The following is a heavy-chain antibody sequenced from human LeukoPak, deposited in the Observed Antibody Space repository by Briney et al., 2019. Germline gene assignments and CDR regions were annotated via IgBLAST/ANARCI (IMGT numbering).Heavy chain of an antibody. CDR2: INHDGSEK. D-gene: IGHD3-22*01. Sequence: GGSLRLSCAASGFTFSSYWMIWVRQAPGKGLGWVANINHDGSEKYYVDSVKGRFTISRDNAKNSLYLQMNSLRAEDTAVFYCARNLHYDSSGYRAFDIWGQGTMVTVSS. J-gene: IGHJ3*02. V-gene: IGHV3-7*01. CDR3: ARNLHYDSSGYRAFDI. CDR1: GFTFSSYW.